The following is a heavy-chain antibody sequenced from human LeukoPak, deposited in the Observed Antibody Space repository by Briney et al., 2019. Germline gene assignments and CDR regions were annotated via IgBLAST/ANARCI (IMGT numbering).Heavy chain of an antibody. CDR3: ATLLAYCGGDCTDY. Sequence: SETLSLTCSVSGGSMSPYYWNWIRQPPGKGLEWIGYQYYSGATDYNPSLKSRVTFSVDTSKNQFSLKLNSVTAADTAVYYCATLLAYCGGDCTDYWGQGTLVTVSS. V-gene: IGHV4-59*08. CDR2: QYYSGAT. J-gene: IGHJ4*02. D-gene: IGHD2-21*01. CDR1: GGSMSPYY.